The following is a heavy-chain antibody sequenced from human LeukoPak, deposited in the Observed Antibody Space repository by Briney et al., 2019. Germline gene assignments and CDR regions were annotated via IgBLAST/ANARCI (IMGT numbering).Heavy chain of an antibody. V-gene: IGHV4-59*01. CDR3: ARGGIRGYSAFDNLDF. J-gene: IGHJ4*02. CDR1: GASINGFY. Sequence: SETLSLTCAVSGASINGFYWTWIRQPPGKGLEWIGYVYYGGSTNYNPSLKSRVSMSVDTSRNQFSLTLTSVTVADTAFYYCARGGIRGYSAFDNLDFWGLGTHVTVSS. D-gene: IGHD5-12*01. CDR2: VYYGGST.